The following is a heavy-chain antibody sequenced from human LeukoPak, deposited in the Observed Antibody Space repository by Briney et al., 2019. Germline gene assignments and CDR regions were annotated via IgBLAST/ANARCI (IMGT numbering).Heavy chain of an antibody. J-gene: IGHJ6*02. Sequence: PSETLSLTCAVYGGSFRDYYLSWIRQPPGKGLEWIGEIDNSGSTKYNPALKSRVTISVDTSQNHFSLNVTSVTAADTAVYYCARGRVTVKHYYGLDVWGQGTTVTVS. D-gene: IGHD4-11*01. CDR2: IDNSGST. CDR3: ARGRVTVKHYYGLDV. V-gene: IGHV4-34*01. CDR1: GGSFRDYY.